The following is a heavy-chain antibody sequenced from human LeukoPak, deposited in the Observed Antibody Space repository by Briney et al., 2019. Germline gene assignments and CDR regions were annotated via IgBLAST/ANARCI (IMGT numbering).Heavy chain of an antibody. CDR3: ARPRPSAVAGFDY. D-gene: IGHD6-19*01. J-gene: IGHJ4*02. CDR1: GYTFTGYY. V-gene: IGHV1-8*02. CDR2: INPNSGNT. Sequence: ASVKVSCKASGYTFTGYYMHWVRQAPGQGLEWMGWINPNSGNTGYAQKFQGRVTITRNTSISTAYMELSSLRSEDTAVYYCARPRPSAVAGFDYWGQGTLVTVSS.